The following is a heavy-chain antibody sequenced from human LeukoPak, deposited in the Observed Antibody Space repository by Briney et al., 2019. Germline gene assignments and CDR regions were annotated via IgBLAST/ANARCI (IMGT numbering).Heavy chain of an antibody. Sequence: ASVKVSCKASGYTFTSYDINWVRQATGQGLEWMGWMNPKSGNTGYAQKFQGRVTMTRNTSISTAYMELSSLRAEDTAVYYRASGWGVEDSVVVPAAPDCYAMDVWGQGTTVTVSS. J-gene: IGHJ6*02. CDR3: ASGWGVEDSVVVPAAPDCYAMDV. D-gene: IGHD2-2*01. V-gene: IGHV1-8*01. CDR1: GYTFTSYD. CDR2: MNPKSGNT.